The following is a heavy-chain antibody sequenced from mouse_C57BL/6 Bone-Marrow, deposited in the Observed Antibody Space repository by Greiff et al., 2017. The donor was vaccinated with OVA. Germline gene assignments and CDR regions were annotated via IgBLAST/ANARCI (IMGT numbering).Heavy chain of an antibody. Sequence: QVQLQQPGAELVMPGASVKLSCKASGYTFTSYWMHWVKQRPGQGLEWIGEIDPSDSYTNYNQKFKGKSTLTVDKSSSTAYMQLSSLTSEDSAVYYCARGNYYGSSHWGQGTLVTVSA. CDR2: IDPSDSYT. CDR3: ARGNYYGSSH. CDR1: GYTFTSYW. D-gene: IGHD1-1*01. J-gene: IGHJ3*01. V-gene: IGHV1-69*01.